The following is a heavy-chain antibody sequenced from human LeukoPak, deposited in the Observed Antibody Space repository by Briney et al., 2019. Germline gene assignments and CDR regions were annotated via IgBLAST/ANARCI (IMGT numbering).Heavy chain of an antibody. D-gene: IGHD2-15*01. CDR3: ARDRSGSGDY. J-gene: IGHJ4*02. V-gene: IGHV3-64*01. CDR2: ITSNGDNT. CDR1: GFTFSTYA. Sequence: PGGSLRLSCAASGFTFSTYAMHWVRQAPGKGLEYVSSITSNGDNTFYANSVKGRFTISRDNSKNTLYLQMGSLSAEDMAVYYCARDRSGSGDYWGQGTLVTVSS.